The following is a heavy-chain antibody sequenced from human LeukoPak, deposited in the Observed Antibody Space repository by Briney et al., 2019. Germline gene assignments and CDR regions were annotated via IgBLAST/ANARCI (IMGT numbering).Heavy chain of an antibody. V-gene: IGHV3-23*01. CDR2: IRVTDNT. Sequence: PGGSLRLSCAASGFTFSNYAMNWVRQAPGKGLEWVSGIRVTDNTYYADSVKGRFTISRDNSENTLYLQMSGLRAEDTAVYYCAKGLGGGEYQLLSYAFDIWGQGTMVTVSS. CDR3: AKGLGGGEYQLLSYAFDI. D-gene: IGHD2-2*01. CDR1: GFTFSNYA. J-gene: IGHJ3*02.